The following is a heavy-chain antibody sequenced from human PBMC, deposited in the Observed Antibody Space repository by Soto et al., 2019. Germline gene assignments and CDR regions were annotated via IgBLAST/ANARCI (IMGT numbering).Heavy chain of an antibody. Sequence: ASVKVSCKASGYTFTSYGISWVRQAPGQGLEWMGWISAYNGNTNYAQKLQGRVTMTTDTSTSTAYMELRSLRSDDTAVYYCASGSGSYRLNYYYHMDVWGKGTTVTVSS. CDR2: ISAYNGNT. V-gene: IGHV1-18*01. J-gene: IGHJ6*03. CDR3: ASGSGSYRLNYYYHMDV. D-gene: IGHD3-10*01. CDR1: GYTFTSYG.